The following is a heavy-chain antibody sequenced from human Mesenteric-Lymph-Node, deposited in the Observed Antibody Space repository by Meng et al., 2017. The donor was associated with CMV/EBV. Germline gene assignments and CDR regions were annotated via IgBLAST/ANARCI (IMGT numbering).Heavy chain of an antibody. J-gene: IGHJ6*02. V-gene: IGHV3-20*01. CDR3: ARDPMLVNYDFRSGYYTGNSAGMDV. CDR1: GFTFDDYG. D-gene: IGHD3-3*01. Sequence: GESLKISCVASGFTFDDYGMSWVRQTPGKGLEWVSGINWNGASTGYADSVKGRFAISRDNAKNSLYLQMNSLRVEDTALYHCARDPMLVNYDFRSGYYTGNSAGMDVWGQGTTVTVSS. CDR2: INWNGAST.